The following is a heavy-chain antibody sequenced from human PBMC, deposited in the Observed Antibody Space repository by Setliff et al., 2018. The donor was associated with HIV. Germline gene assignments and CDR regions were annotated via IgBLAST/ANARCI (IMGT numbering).Heavy chain of an antibody. CDR1: GGSMRNYY. J-gene: IGHJ5*02. Sequence: SETLSLTCSVSGGSMRNYYWSWIRQPPRKGLEWVGYISYNGITTYNPSLKSRVTISVDTSKNRFSLTLRSVTAADTAVYYCARTRSGTYYGEMNWFDPWGQGILVTVSS. D-gene: IGHD3-10*01. CDR2: ISYNGIT. V-gene: IGHV4-59*08. CDR3: ARTRSGTYYGEMNWFDP.